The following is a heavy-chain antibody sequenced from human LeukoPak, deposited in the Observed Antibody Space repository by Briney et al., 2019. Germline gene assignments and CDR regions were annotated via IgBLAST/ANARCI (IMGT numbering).Heavy chain of an antibody. CDR1: GYTFTGYY. Sequence: ASVKVSCKDSGYTFTGYYMHWVRQAPGQGLEWMGRINPNSGGTNYAQKFQGRVTMTRDTSISTAYMELSRLRSDDTAVYYCARDNYGDYERDWFDPWGQGTLDTVSS. CDR2: INPNSGGT. D-gene: IGHD4-17*01. J-gene: IGHJ5*02. CDR3: ARDNYGDYERDWFDP. V-gene: IGHV1-2*06.